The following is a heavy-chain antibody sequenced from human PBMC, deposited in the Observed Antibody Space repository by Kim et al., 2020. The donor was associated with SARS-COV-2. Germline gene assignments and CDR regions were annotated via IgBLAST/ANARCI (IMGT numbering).Heavy chain of an antibody. J-gene: IGHJ3*02. CDR3: TRDARLTIVSPGAFDI. D-gene: IGHD3-10*01. V-gene: IGHV3-74*01. Sequence: DSVRGRVPISRDIAKNMLYLQMNSLTAEDTAVYYCTRDARLTIVSPGAFDIWGRGTMVTVSS.